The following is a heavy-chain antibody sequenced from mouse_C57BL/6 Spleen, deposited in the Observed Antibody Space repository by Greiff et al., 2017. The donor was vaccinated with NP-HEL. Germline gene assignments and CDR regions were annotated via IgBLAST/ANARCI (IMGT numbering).Heavy chain of an antibody. V-gene: IGHV5-16*01. CDR2: INYDGSST. CDR3: ARYGYQGNYYAMDY. Sequence: EVKLVESEGGLVQPGSSMKLSCTASGFTFSDYYMAWVRQVPEKGLEWVANINYDGSSTYYLDSLKSRFIISRDNAKNILYLQMSSLKSEDTATYYCARYGYQGNYYAMDYWGQGTSVTVSS. CDR1: GFTFSDYY. D-gene: IGHD2-2*01. J-gene: IGHJ4*01.